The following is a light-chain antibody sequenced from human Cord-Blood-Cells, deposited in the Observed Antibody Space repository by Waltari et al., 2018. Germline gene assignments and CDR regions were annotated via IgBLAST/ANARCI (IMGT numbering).Light chain of an antibody. CDR3: SSYAGSNNPMGFFV. Sequence: QSALTQPPSASGSPGQSVTISCTGTSSDVGGYNYVPWYQHHPGKAPKLMIYEVSKRPSGVPDRFSGSKSGNTASLTVSGLQAEDEADYYCSSYAGSNNPMGFFVFGTGTKVTVL. V-gene: IGLV2-8*01. J-gene: IGLJ1*01. CDR1: SSDVGGYNY. CDR2: EVS.